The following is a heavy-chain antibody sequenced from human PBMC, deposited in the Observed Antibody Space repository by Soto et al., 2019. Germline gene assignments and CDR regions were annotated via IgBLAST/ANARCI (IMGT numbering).Heavy chain of an antibody. D-gene: IGHD3-3*01. CDR3: ARGSYYDFWSGYYSLHWFDP. CDR2: IYYSGST. CDR1: GGSISSGDYY. V-gene: IGHV4-30-4*01. J-gene: IGHJ5*02. Sequence: SETLSLTCTVSGGSISSGDYYWSWIRQPRGKGLEWIGYIYYSGSTYYNPSLKSRVNISVDTSNNQFSLKLSSVTAADTAVYYCARGSYYDFWSGYYSLHWFDPWGQGTLVTVS.